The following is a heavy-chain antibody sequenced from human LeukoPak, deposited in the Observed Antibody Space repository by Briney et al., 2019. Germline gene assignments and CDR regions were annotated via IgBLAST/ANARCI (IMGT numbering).Heavy chain of an antibody. CDR1: GGSISSSTFY. CDR2: ISYSGST. CDR3: ARQAGYNYFDY. Sequence: SETLSLTCTVSGGSISSSTFYWGWIRQPPGKGLEWIGIISYSGSTYYNPSLKSRVTISVDTSKNQFSLKLSSVTAADTAVYYCARQAGYNYFDYWGQGTLVTVSS. J-gene: IGHJ4*02. V-gene: IGHV4-39*01. D-gene: IGHD5-24*01.